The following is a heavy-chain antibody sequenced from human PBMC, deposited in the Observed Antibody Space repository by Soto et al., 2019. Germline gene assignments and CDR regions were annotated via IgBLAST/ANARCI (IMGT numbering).Heavy chain of an antibody. D-gene: IGHD2-21*01. CDR3: ARGGGGGLFEH. Sequence: PGGSLRLSCATSGFPFSDYYMIWIRQAPGKGLEWLSHISPKSTYRNYADSVKGRFTISRDNTKSSLFLQMNSLGVEDTAAYYCARGGGGGLFEHWGQGVLVTVSS. V-gene: IGHV3-11*06. CDR1: GFPFSDYY. J-gene: IGHJ4*02. CDR2: ISPKSTYR.